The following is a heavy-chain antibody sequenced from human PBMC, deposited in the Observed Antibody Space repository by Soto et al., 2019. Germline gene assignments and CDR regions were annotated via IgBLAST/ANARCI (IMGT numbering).Heavy chain of an antibody. CDR1: GFSLSTSGVG. J-gene: IGHJ6*02. CDR2: IFWDDDK. Sequence: QITLKESGPTLVRPTQTLTLTCTFSGFSLSTSGVGVGWIRQSPGKALEWLALIFWDDDKRYSPSLKSRLSITKGTSKNQVVLTMTKMDPVDEGTYYCAHHGYYSYGMDVWGQGTTVTVSS. CDR3: AHHGYYSYGMDV. V-gene: IGHV2-5*02.